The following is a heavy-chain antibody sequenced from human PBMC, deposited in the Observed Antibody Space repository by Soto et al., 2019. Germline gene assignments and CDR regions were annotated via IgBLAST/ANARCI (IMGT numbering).Heavy chain of an antibody. CDR1: GFTFSSYA. V-gene: IGHV3-23*01. CDR2: VSRAGTYT. Sequence: EVQLLESGGDVVQPGGSLRLSCAASGFTFSSYAMGWVRQAPGKGLEWVAGVSRAGTYTFYADSVRGRFSISRDNSRDIVDLYMNALRGDDTAVYCCVKYTVTEDLGESWGKGTLVSVSS. D-gene: IGHD3-16*01. J-gene: IGHJ5*02. CDR3: VKYTVTEDLGES.